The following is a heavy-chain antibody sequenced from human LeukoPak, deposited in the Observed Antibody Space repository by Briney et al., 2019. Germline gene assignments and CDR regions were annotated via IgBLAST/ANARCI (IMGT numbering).Heavy chain of an antibody. CDR1: GGSISSYY. V-gene: IGHV4-59*01. Sequence: PSETLSLTCTVSGGSISSYYWSWIRQPPGKGLEWIGYIYYSGSTNYNPSLKSRVNISVEKSKKQFTLKRRCVAAGGRAVYYGGSTNYNPSLKSPFPISVDTSKNQFSLKLSSVTAADTAVYYCAREVDYDILTGLRWFDPWGQGTLVTVSS. D-gene: IGHD3-10*01. CDR2: IYYSGST. J-gene: IGHJ5*02. CDR3: GSTNYNPSLKSPFPISVDTSKNQFSLKLSSVTAADTAVYYCAREVDYDILTGLRWFDP.